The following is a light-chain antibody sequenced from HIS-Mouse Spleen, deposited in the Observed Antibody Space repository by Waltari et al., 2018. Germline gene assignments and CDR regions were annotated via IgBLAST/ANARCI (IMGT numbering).Light chain of an antibody. CDR3: QAWDSSTAGVV. Sequence: SYELTQPPSVSVSPGQTASITCSGDKLGDKYACWYQQKPGQSPVLVIYQGSKRPSGIPERFAGCNSGNPATLTISGTQAMDEADYYCQAWDSSTAGVVFGGGTKLTVL. CDR2: QGS. J-gene: IGLJ2*01. V-gene: IGLV3-1*01. CDR1: KLGDKY.